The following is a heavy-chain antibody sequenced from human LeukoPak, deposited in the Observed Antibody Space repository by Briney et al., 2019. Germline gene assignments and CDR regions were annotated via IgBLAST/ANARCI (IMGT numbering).Heavy chain of an antibody. CDR3: ARQPFLPDTSSSWYDPFDY. CDR1: GYSFTSYW. V-gene: IGHV5-51*01. J-gene: IGHJ4*02. D-gene: IGHD6-13*01. CDR2: IYPGDSDT. Sequence: GESLKISCKGSGYSFTSYWIGWVRQMPGKGLEWMGIIYPGDSDTRYSPSFQGQVTISADKSISTAYLQWSSLKASDTAMYYCARQPFLPDTSSSWYDPFDYWGQGTLVTVSS.